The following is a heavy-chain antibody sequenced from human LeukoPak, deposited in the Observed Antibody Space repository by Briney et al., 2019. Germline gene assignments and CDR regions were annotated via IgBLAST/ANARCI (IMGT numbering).Heavy chain of an antibody. V-gene: IGHV3-30*02. CDR2: IRYDGSNK. CDR1: GFTFSSYG. Sequence: GGSLRLSCAASGFTFSSYGMHWVRQAPGKGLEWVAFIRYDGSNKYYADSVKGRFTISRDNSKNTLYLQMNSLRAEDTAVYYCAKDGYYDFWSGLSWFDPWGQGTLVTVSS. CDR3: AKDGYYDFWSGLSWFDP. J-gene: IGHJ5*02. D-gene: IGHD3-3*01.